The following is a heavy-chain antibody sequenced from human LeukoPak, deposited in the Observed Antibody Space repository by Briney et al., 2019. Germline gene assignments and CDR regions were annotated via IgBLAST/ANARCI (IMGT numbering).Heavy chain of an antibody. V-gene: IGHV4-59*01. CDR1: GGSISSYY. Sequence: SETLSLTCTVSGGSISSYYWSWIRQPPGKGLEWIGYIYYSGSTNYNPSLKSRVTISVDTSKNQFSLKLSSVTAADTAVYYCAGVDTAMDTMGYWGQGTLVTVSS. CDR2: IYYSGST. D-gene: IGHD5-18*01. J-gene: IGHJ4*02. CDR3: AGVDTAMDTMGY.